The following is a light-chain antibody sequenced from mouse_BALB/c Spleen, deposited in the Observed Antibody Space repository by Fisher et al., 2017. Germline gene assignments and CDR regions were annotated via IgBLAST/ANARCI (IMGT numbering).Light chain of an antibody. CDR1: SSVSSSY. J-gene: IGKJ5*01. Sequence: DIVITQTPAIMSASPGEKVTMTCRASSSVSSSYLHWYQQKSGASPKLWIYSTSNLASGVPARFSGSGSGTSYSLTISSVEAEDAATYYCQQWSSNPPTFGAGTKLELK. CDR2: STS. V-gene: IGKV4-57-1*01. CDR3: QQWSSNPPT.